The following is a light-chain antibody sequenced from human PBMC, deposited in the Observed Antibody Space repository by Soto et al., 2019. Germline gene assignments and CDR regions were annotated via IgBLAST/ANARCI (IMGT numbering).Light chain of an antibody. Sequence: QAVVTQEPSLTVSPGGTVTLTCGSRTGAVTSGHYPYWFQQKPGQAPRTLIYDTSNKHSWTPARFSGSLLGGKAALTLSGAQPEDEAEYYCLLSYSGAHVVFGGGTQRTVL. CDR2: DTS. J-gene: IGLJ2*01. CDR3: LLSYSGAHVV. CDR1: TGAVTSGHY. V-gene: IGLV7-46*01.